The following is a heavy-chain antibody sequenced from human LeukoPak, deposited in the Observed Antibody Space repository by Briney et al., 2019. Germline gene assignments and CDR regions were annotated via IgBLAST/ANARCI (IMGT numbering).Heavy chain of an antibody. CDR1: GFTFDDYA. Sequence: GGSLTLSCAASGFTFDDYAMHWVRQAPGKGLEWVSLISWNCCSTYYADAVKGRFTISRDNGKISLYLQMNSLRTEDTALYYCRLPQSGDAFDIWGQGTMVTVSS. D-gene: IGHD7-27*01. CDR2: ISWNCCST. V-gene: IGHV3-43*02. J-gene: IGHJ3*02. CDR3: RLPQSGDAFDI.